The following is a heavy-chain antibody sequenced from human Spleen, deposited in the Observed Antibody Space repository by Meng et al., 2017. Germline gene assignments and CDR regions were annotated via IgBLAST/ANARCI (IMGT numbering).Heavy chain of an antibody. CDR2: IYHSGST. D-gene: IGHD1-26*01. J-gene: IGHJ5*02. CDR3: ARDGVVGAVNWFDP. Sequence: QFLLQYEVSGLVKHSGTLSLTFDVSGGSISSSNWWSWVRQPPGKWLEWIGEIYHSGSTNYNPSLKSRVTISVDKSKNQFSLKLSSVTAADTAVYYCARDGVVGAVNWFDPWGQGTLVTVSS. CDR1: GGSISSSNW. V-gene: IGHV4-4*02.